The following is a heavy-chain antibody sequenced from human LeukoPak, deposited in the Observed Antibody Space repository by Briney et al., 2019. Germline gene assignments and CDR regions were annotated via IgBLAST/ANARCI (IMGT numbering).Heavy chain of an antibody. CDR2: INEDGSTT. CDR3: VRDLGGRSGH. J-gene: IGHJ4*02. V-gene: IGHV3-74*01. CDR1: GFTFSSNW. D-gene: IGHD1-26*01. Sequence: GGSLRLSCAASGFTFSSNWMHWVRQAPGKGLVWVSRINEDGSTTNYADSVKGRSTTFRDNAKNTLYLQMNSLRAEDTAVYYCVRDLGGRSGHWGQGTLVTVSS.